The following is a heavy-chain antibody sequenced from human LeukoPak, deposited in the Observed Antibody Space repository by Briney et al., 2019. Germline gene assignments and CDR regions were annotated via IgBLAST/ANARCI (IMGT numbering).Heavy chain of an antibody. Sequence: GASVKVSCKASGYTFTSYDINWVRQATGQGLEWMGWMNPNSGNTGYAQKFQGRVTMTRNTSISTAYMELSSLRSGDTAVYYCARGGVWEGLLISYFDYWGQGTLVTVSS. V-gene: IGHV1-8*01. CDR2: MNPNSGNT. J-gene: IGHJ4*02. CDR3: ARGGVWEGLLISYFDY. D-gene: IGHD3-3*01. CDR1: GYTFTSYD.